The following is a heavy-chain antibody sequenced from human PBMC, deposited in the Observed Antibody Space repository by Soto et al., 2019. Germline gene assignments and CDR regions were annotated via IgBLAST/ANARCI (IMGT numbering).Heavy chain of an antibody. CDR2: IWYDGSNK. Sequence: QVQLVESGGGVVQPGRSLRLSCAASGFTFSSYGMHWVRQAPGKGLAWVAAIWYDGSNKYYADSVKGRFTISRDNSKNTLYLQMNSLRAEDTAVYYCARDYSKDYYYYGMDVWGQGTTVTVSS. V-gene: IGHV3-33*01. D-gene: IGHD4-4*01. CDR1: GFTFSSYG. J-gene: IGHJ6*02. CDR3: ARDYSKDYYYYGMDV.